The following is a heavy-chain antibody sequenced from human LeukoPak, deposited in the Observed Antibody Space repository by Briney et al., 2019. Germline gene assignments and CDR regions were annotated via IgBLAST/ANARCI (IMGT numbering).Heavy chain of an antibody. J-gene: IGHJ5*02. D-gene: IGHD3-22*01. CDR3: ARDPGYYDSSGYYTTRVMAYWFDP. CDR2: IYTSGST. V-gene: IGHV4-4*07. CDR1: GGSISSYY. Sequence: NPSETLSLTCTVSGGSISSYYWSWIRQPAGKGLEWIGRIYTSGSTNYNPSLKSRVTMSVDTSKNQFSLKLSSVTAADTAVYYCARDPGYYDSSGYYTTRVMAYWFDPWGQGTLVTVSS.